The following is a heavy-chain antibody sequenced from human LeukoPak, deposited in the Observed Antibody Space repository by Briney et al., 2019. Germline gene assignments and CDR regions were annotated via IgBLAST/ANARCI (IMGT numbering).Heavy chain of an antibody. CDR1: GGTFISYA. D-gene: IGHD1-26*01. V-gene: IGHV1-69*05. Sequence: SVKVSCKASGGTFISYAISWVRQAPGQGLEWMGGIIPIFGTANYAQKFQGRVTITTDESTSTAYMELSSLRSEDTALYYCARGGVGAPTAIFDYWGQGTLVTVSS. J-gene: IGHJ4*02. CDR3: ARGGVGAPTAIFDY. CDR2: IIPIFGTA.